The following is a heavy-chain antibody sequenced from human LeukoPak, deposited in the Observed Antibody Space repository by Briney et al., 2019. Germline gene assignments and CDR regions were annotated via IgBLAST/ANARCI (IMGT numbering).Heavy chain of an antibody. V-gene: IGHV4-59*01. CDR3: ARDRRSTVTAFDI. CDR1: GVSISNYY. Sequence: SETLSLTCTVSGVSISNYYWSWIRQPPGKGLEWIGYIYYSGFTNYNPSLKSQVTISVDTSKNQFSLKLSSVTAADTAVYYCARDRRSTVTAFDIWGQGTMVTVSS. D-gene: IGHD4-17*01. CDR2: IYYSGFT. J-gene: IGHJ3*02.